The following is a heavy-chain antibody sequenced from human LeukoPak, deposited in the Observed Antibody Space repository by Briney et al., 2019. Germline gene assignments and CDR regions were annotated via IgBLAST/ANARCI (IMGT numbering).Heavy chain of an antibody. D-gene: IGHD3-10*01. CDR2: ISGSGGST. Sequence: GGSLRLSCAASGFTFSSYAMSWVRQAPGKGLEWASAISGSGGSTYYADSVKGRFTISRDNSKNTLYLQMNSLRAEDTAVYYCAKDPYYGSGRDFDYWGQGTLVTVSS. V-gene: IGHV3-23*01. CDR3: AKDPYYGSGRDFDY. CDR1: GFTFSSYA. J-gene: IGHJ4*02.